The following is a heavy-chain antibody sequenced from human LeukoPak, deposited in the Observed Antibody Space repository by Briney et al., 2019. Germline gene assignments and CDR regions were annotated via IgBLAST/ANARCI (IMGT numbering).Heavy chain of an antibody. CDR1: GGSISSYY. CDR3: ARSRSSGWTYTAFDI. V-gene: IGHV4-59*12. J-gene: IGHJ3*02. D-gene: IGHD6-19*01. CDR2: IYYSGST. Sequence: SETLSLTCTVSGGSISSYYWSWIRQPPGKGLEWIGYIYYSGSTNYNPSLKSRATISVDTSKNQFSLKLSSVTAADTAFYYCARSRSSGWTYTAFDIWGQGTMVTVSS.